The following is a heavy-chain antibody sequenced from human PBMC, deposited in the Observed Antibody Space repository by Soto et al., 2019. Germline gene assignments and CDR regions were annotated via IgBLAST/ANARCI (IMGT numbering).Heavy chain of an antibody. Sequence: QVQLVQSGAEVKKPGSSVKVSCKTSGVSFNNNGIGWVRQAPGHGLEWMGGVSPPFRTSNYARKFQGRISITADASTGTVNMELSSLTSEDPAQYYCARVLYYGSGSYSPYGMDVWGQGPTVTVSS. CDR3: ARVLYYGSGSYSPYGMDV. CDR2: VSPPFRTS. J-gene: IGHJ6*02. CDR1: GVSFNNNG. D-gene: IGHD3-10*01. V-gene: IGHV1-69*01.